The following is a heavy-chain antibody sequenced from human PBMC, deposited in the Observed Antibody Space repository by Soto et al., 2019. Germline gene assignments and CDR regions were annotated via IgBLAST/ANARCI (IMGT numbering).Heavy chain of an antibody. CDR3: ARGIPLILGVPIAAGGAMDV. J-gene: IGHJ6*02. D-gene: IGHD2-8*01. CDR1: GFTFRSYA. Sequence: PGGSLRLSCAASGFTFRSYAMSWVRQAPGKGLEWVSGISGSGGATYYADSVKGRFTISRGNSKNTLFLQMNSLRAEDTAVYYCARGIPLILGVPIAAGGAMDVWGQGTTVTVSS. CDR2: ISGSGGAT. V-gene: IGHV3-23*01.